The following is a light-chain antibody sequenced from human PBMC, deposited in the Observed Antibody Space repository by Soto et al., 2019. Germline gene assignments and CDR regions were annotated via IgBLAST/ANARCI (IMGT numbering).Light chain of an antibody. CDR3: SSYAGSNNFKV. CDR1: SSDVGGYNY. CDR2: EVS. Sequence: QSVLTQPPSASGSPGQSVTISCTGTSSDVGGYNYVSWYQQHPSKAPKLMIYEVSKRPSGVPDRFSGSKSGNTASLTVSGLQAEDEADYYCSSYAGSNNFKVFGGGTQLTVL. V-gene: IGLV2-8*01. J-gene: IGLJ2*01.